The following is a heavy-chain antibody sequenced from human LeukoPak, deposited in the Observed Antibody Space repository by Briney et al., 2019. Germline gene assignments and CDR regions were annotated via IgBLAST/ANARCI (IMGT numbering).Heavy chain of an antibody. CDR2: INPNSGST. V-gene: IGHV1-2*02. D-gene: IGHD3-16*01. CDR1: GYTFTGYY. CDR3: AREGGSLLYYFDY. J-gene: IGHJ4*02. Sequence: GASVKVSCKASGYTFTGYYIHWVRQAPGQGLEWMGWINPNSGSTHYAQKFQGRVTLTRDTSINTAYMELSSLRSDDTAVYYCAREGGSLLYYFDYWGQGALVTVSS.